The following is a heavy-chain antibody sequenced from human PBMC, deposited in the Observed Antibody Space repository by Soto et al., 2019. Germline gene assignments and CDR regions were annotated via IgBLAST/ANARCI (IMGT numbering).Heavy chain of an antibody. J-gene: IGHJ4*02. Sequence: GGSLRLSCAASGFTFSSHGMHWVRQAPGKGLEWVAVIWFDGSNNYYADSVKGRFTISRDYPKNTVYLQMNRLTDEDTAVYYCARAREPEYSSAIFFDIWGQGALVTVSS. CDR1: GFTFSSHG. D-gene: IGHD5-18*01. V-gene: IGHV3-33*01. CDR3: ARAREPEYSSAIFFDI. CDR2: IWFDGSNN.